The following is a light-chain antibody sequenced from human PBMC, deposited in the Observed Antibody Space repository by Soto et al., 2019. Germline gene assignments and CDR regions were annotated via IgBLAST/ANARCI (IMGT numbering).Light chain of an antibody. CDR2: DNN. CDR1: SSNIGNGY. J-gene: IGLJ2*01. Sequence: QSVLTQPPSVSAAPGQKVTISCSGGSSNIGNGYVSWYQQLPGTAPKLLIYDNNKRPSGIPDRFSGSMSGTSATLDITGLQTADEADYYCGTWDSSLSAGVFGGGTKVTVL. CDR3: GTWDSSLSAGV. V-gene: IGLV1-51*01.